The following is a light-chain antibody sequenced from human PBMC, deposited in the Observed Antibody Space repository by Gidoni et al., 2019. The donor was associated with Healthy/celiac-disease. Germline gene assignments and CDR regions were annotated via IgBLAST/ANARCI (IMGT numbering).Light chain of an antibody. Sequence: DIVLTQPPGTLSLSPGERATLSCRASQSVSSIYLAWYQQKPGQAPRLLIYGASSRATGIPDRFSGSGSGTDFTLTISRLEPEDFAVYYCQQYGSSPRSFGQGTKLEIK. V-gene: IGKV3-20*01. J-gene: IGKJ2*03. CDR2: GAS. CDR3: QQYGSSPRS. CDR1: QSVSSIY.